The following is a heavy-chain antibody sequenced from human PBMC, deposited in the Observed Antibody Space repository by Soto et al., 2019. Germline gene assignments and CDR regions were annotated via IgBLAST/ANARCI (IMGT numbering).Heavy chain of an antibody. Sequence: EVQLVESGGGLVLPGGSPRLSCAASGFIFSSSWMTSVRQAPGKGLEWVANIKPDGSEVYYADSVKGRFTISRDNPRNSLYLQMSSLRAEDTAVYYCARESLLKSIPIYGYYYYAMDVWGQGTTVIVSS. J-gene: IGHJ6*02. D-gene: IGHD3-3*01. CDR1: GFIFSSSW. V-gene: IGHV3-7*03. CDR2: IKPDGSEV. CDR3: ARESLLKSIPIYGYYYYAMDV.